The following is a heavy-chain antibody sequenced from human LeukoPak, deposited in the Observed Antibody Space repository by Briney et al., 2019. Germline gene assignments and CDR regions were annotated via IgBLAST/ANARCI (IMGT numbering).Heavy chain of an antibody. D-gene: IGHD6-6*01. CDR2: INPNSGGT. J-gene: IGHJ4*02. CDR1: GYTFTGYY. V-gene: IGHV1-2*02. Sequence: GASVKVSCKASGYTFTGYYMHWVRQAPGQGLEWMGWINPNSGGTNYAQKFQGRVTMTRDTSISTAYMELSRLRSDDTAVYYCASSYSSSSPLFDYWGQGTLVTVSS. CDR3: ASSYSSSSPLFDY.